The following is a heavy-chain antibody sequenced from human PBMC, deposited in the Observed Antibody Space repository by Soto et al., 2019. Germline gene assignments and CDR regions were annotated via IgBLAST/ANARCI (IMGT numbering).Heavy chain of an antibody. CDR3: AIRDSSKDYYGMDV. CDR2: ISGSGGSI. J-gene: IGHJ6*02. CDR1: GYTFSSYA. Sequence: EVQLLESGGGLVQPGGSLRLSCAASGYTFSSYAMSWVRQAPGKGLEWVSAISGSGGSIYYADCAKGRFTISRDNSKNTLYLQMNSLRAEDTAVYYCAIRDSSKDYYGMDVWGQGTTVTVSS. V-gene: IGHV3-23*01. D-gene: IGHD6-6*01.